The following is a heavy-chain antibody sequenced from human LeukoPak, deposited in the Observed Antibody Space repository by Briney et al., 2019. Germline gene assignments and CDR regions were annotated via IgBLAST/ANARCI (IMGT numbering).Heavy chain of an antibody. CDR2: SYFSGST. CDR1: DGSISSYY. CDR3: ARYTSGWRSFDI. J-gene: IGHJ3*02. Sequence: PSETLSLTCTVSDGSISSYYWSWIRQPPGKGLEWIGQSYFSGSTNYNPSLKSRVTISVDTSKNQFSLKLSSVTAADTAVYYCARYTSGWRSFDIWGQGTMVTVSS. V-gene: IGHV4-59*01. D-gene: IGHD6-19*01.